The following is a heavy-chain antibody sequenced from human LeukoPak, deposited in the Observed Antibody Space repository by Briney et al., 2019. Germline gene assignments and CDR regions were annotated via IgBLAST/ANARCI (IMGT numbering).Heavy chain of an antibody. J-gene: IGHJ4*02. Sequence: SETLSLTCTVSGGSMSDYYWSWIRQPPGKGLEWIGYIYYSGSTNYTPALKSRVSISLDTSKNQFSLKLSSVTAADTAVYYCVRDYRSGYDYGYWGQGTLVTVSS. CDR3: VRDYRSGYDYGY. CDR2: IYYSGST. D-gene: IGHD5-12*01. CDR1: GGSMSDYY. V-gene: IGHV4-59*01.